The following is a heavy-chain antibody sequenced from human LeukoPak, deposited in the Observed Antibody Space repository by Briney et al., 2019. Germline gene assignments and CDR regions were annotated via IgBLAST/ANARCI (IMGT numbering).Heavy chain of an antibody. CDR2: ISSSGSTI. Sequence: GGSLRLSCAASGFTFSSYEMNWVRQAPGKGLEWVPYISSSGSTIYYADSVKGRFTISRDNAKNTLYLQMNSLRAEDTAVYYCARGFGVAVAGRAFDIWGQGTMVTVSS. V-gene: IGHV3-48*03. D-gene: IGHD6-19*01. CDR1: GFTFSSYE. CDR3: ARGFGVAVAGRAFDI. J-gene: IGHJ3*02.